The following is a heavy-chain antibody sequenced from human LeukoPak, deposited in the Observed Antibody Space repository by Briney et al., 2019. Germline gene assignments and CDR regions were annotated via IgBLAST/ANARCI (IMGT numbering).Heavy chain of an antibody. Sequence: PSETLSLTCTVSGGSISSSSYYWGWIRQPPGKGLEWIGSIYYSGSTYYNPSLKSRVTISVDTSKNQFSLKLSSVTAADTAVYYCARRTIAAWPRDYWGQGTLVTVSS. D-gene: IGHD6-13*01. V-gene: IGHV4-39*01. J-gene: IGHJ4*02. CDR3: ARRTIAAWPRDY. CDR2: IYYSGST. CDR1: GGSISSSSYY.